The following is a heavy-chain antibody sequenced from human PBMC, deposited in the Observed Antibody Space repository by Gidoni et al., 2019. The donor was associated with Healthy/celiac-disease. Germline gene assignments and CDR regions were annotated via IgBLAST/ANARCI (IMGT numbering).Heavy chain of an antibody. Sequence: EVQLLESGGGLVQPGGSLRLSCAASGFPFSSYAMSWVRQAPGKGLEGVSAISGSGGSTYYADSVKGRFTISRDNSKNTLYLQMNSLRAEDTAVYYCAKERSHYYDSSGYYSDAFDIWGQGTMVTVSS. CDR2: ISGSGGST. J-gene: IGHJ3*02. CDR3: AKERSHYYDSSGYYSDAFDI. V-gene: IGHV3-23*01. CDR1: GFPFSSYA. D-gene: IGHD3-22*01.